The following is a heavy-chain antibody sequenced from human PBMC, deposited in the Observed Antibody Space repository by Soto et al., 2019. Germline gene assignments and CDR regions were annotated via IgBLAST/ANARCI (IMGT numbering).Heavy chain of an antibody. J-gene: IGHJ6*02. V-gene: IGHV1-69*13. CDR1: GGTFSSYS. D-gene: IGHD2-15*01. Sequence: SVKVSCKASGGTFSSYSISWVRQAPGQGLEWMGGIIPIFGTANYAQRFQGRVTITADESTSTAYMELSSLRSEDTAVYYCARDRPWLVAATPNDYYYYGMDVWGQGTTVTVSS. CDR3: ARDRPWLVAATPNDYYYYGMDV. CDR2: IIPIFGTA.